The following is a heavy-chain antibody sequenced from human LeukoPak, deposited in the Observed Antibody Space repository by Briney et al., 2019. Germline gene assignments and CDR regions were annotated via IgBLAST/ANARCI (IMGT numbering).Heavy chain of an antibody. J-gene: IGHJ3*02. CDR2: ISYDGSNK. Sequence: GGSLRLACAPSGLTFSNYGMHWVRQATGEGLDWVGVISYDGSNKDYADSVKGRFTISRENSKNTLYVQMNSLRGEDTAVYYCAKDWYSSTWYLIGVFDIWGQGTMVTVSS. CDR3: AKDWYSSTWYLIGVFDI. CDR1: GLTFSNYG. V-gene: IGHV3-30*18. D-gene: IGHD6-13*01.